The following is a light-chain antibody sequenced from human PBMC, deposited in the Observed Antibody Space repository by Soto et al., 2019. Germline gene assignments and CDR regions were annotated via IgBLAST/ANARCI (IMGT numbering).Light chain of an antibody. CDR1: QSVSSN. J-gene: IGKJ1*01. CDR2: GAS. CDR3: QQYNNWLLWT. V-gene: IGKV3-15*01. Sequence: EIVMTQSPATLSVSPGERATLSCRASQSVSSNLAWYQQKPGQAPRLLIYGASTRATGIPARFSGSGSGTGFTLTISSLQSEDFAVYYCQQYNNWLLWTVGQGTKVEIK.